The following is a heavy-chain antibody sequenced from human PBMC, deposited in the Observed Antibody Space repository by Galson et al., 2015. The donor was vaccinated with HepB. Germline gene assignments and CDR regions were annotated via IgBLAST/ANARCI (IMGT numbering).Heavy chain of an antibody. CDR3: ARSGYSGSYYGMDV. J-gene: IGHJ6*02. CDR1: GGTFSSYA. Sequence: SVKVSCKASGGTFSSYAISWVRQAPGQGLEWMGGIIPIFGIANYAQKFQGRVTITADESTSTAYMELSSLRSEDTAVYYCARSGYSGSYYGMDVWGQGTTVTVSS. D-gene: IGHD1-26*01. CDR2: IIPIFGIA. V-gene: IGHV1-69*13.